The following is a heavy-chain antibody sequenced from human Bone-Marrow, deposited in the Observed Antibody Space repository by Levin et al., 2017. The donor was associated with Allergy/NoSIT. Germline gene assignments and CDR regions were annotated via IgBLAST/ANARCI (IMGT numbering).Heavy chain of an antibody. Sequence: GGSLRLSCAASGFTFRHYTMNWVRQAPGKGLEWVSCSTSSGDGTYYADSVKGRFTISRDNAKNSLYLQLNRLRDEDTAMYYCARDPARGYYDSSGYSGDHWGQGTLVTVSS. CDR1: GFTFRHYT. J-gene: IGHJ4*02. CDR3: ARDPARGYYDSSGYSGDH. V-gene: IGHV3-48*02. D-gene: IGHD3-22*01. CDR2: STSSGDGT.